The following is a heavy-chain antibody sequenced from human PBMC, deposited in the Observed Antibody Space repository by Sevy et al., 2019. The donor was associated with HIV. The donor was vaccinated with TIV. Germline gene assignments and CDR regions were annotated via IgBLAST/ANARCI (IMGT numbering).Heavy chain of an antibody. V-gene: IGHV3-30*02. CDR2: VRNDGSNK. CDR3: ARGRKTTEEWLEELDYYYGLDV. CDR1: GFSLTTSD. Sequence: GGSLRLSCAASGFSLTTSDMHWVRQAPGKGLEWVAYVRNDGSNKYYADSVSDRVTISRDSPRNTLYLQMNSLRDEDTAIYYCARGRKTTEEWLEELDYYYGLDVWGQGTTVTVSS. D-gene: IGHD2-8*01. J-gene: IGHJ6*02.